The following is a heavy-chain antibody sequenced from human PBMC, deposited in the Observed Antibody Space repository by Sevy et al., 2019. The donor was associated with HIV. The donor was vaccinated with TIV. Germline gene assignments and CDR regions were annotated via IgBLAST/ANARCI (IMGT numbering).Heavy chain of an antibody. CDR3: AGENAWGRGYS. D-gene: IGHD1-26*01. CDR2: TYYNGHI. V-gene: IGHV4-59*08. CDR1: GGSITSLY. Sequence: SETLSLTCTVSGGSITSLYWNWIRPPPGKGREWLANTYYNGHINYNPSLKSRVTLSLDTSKNQFSLRLSSVTAADTAMYYCAGENAWGRGYSWGQGTLVTVSS. J-gene: IGHJ4*02.